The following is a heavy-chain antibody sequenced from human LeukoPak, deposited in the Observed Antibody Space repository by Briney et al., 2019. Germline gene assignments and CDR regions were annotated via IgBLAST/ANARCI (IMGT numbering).Heavy chain of an antibody. CDR2: TI. CDR3: ARDRSTATTWVDY. Sequence: TIYYADSVKGRFTISRDNAKNSLYLQMNSLRAEDTAVYYCARDRSTATTWVDYWGQGTLVTVSS. J-gene: IGHJ4*02. D-gene: IGHD4-17*01. V-gene: IGHV3-48*03.